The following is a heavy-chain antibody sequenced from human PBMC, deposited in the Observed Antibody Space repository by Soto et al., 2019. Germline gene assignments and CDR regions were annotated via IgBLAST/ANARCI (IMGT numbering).Heavy chain of an antibody. J-gene: IGHJ3*02. CDR3: ARESGGLDAFDI. CDR1: GFTFSSYW. D-gene: IGHD3-16*01. Sequence: GGSLRLSCAASGFTFSSYWMHWVRQAPGKGLVWVSRINSDGSSTSYADSVKGRFTISRDNAKNTLYLQMNSLRAEDTAVYYCARESGGLDAFDIWGQGTMVTVSS. CDR2: INSDGSST. V-gene: IGHV3-74*01.